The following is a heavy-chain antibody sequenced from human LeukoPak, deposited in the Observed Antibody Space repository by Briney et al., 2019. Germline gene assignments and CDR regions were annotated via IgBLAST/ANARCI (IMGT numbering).Heavy chain of an antibody. CDR1: GGSFSGYY. V-gene: IGHV4-34*01. Sequence: SETLSLTCAVYGGSFSGYYWSWIRQPPGKGLGWIGEINHSGSTNYNPSLKSRVTISVDTSKNQFSLKLSSVTAADTAVYYCARASGGTSCYSWGQGTLVTVSS. D-gene: IGHD2-2*02. CDR3: ARASGGTSCYS. J-gene: IGHJ4*02. CDR2: INHSGST.